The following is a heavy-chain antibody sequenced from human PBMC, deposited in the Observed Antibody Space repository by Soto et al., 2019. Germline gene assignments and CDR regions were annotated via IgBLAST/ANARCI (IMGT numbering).Heavy chain of an antibody. J-gene: IGHJ5*01. CDR2: IIPIVTIV. CDR3: AXTEGTALVPDX. CDR1: GGTFSSDT. V-gene: IGHV1-69*02. D-gene: IGHD5-18*01. Sequence: QVQLVQSGAEVKKPGSSVKVSCKASGGTFSSDTISWVRQAPGQGLEWMGRIIPIVTIVTYAPKFQGRLTITADKSTSTAYMELSSLRSDDTAVYYCAXTEGTALVPDXWGXXXXVTVSS.